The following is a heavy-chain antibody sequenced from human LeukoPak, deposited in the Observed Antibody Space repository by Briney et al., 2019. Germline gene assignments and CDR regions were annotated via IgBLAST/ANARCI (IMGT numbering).Heavy chain of an antibody. CDR3: ARGDLTTVTRTGGWYFDY. Sequence: SETLSLTCTVSGDSISSGYYWGWIRQPPGRGLDWIGSIYHTGSTYYNPSLKSRVTIAVDTSKNQFSLKLSSVTAADTAVYYCARGDLTTVTRTGGWYFDYWGQGTLVTVSS. CDR1: GDSISSGYY. V-gene: IGHV4-38-2*02. D-gene: IGHD4-17*01. J-gene: IGHJ4*02. CDR2: IYHTGST.